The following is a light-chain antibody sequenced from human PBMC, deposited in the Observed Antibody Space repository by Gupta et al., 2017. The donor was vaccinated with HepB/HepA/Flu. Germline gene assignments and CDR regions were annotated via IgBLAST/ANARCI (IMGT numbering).Light chain of an antibody. J-gene: IGKJ5*01. CDR2: LGS. CDR3: QQYYATPVT. V-gene: IGKV4-1*01. Sequence: DIVMTSSPDSLAVSLGAGAPINCKSSQSVLYNSNNKNYLAWYQQKPGQPPKLLIYLGSTRESGVPDRFSGSGSGTDFTLTISSLKAEDVAIYYCQQYYATPVTFGQGTRLEMK. CDR1: QSVLYNSNNKNY.